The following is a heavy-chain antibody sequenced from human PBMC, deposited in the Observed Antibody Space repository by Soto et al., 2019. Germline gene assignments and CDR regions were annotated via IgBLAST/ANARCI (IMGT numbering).Heavy chain of an antibody. J-gene: IGHJ4*02. CDR1: GFTFSDHY. D-gene: IGHD6-13*01. CDR3: VRVVGSAAAHYYFDY. Sequence: GGSLRLSCAASGFTFSDHYMDWVRQAPGKGLEWVGRSRNKAKSYTTEYAASVKGRFTISRDDSKNSLYLQMNSLKTEDTAVYYCVRVVGSAAAHYYFDYWGQGTLVTVSS. CDR2: SRNKAKSYTT. V-gene: IGHV3-72*01.